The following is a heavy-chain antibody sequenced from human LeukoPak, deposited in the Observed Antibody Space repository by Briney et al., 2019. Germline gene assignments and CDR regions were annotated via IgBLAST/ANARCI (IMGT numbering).Heavy chain of an antibody. J-gene: IGHJ5*02. D-gene: IGHD6-6*01. CDR2: LYHSGST. Sequence: SETLSLTCTVSGYSISSGYYWGWIRQPPGKGLGWIGSLYHSGSTYYNPSLKSRVTISVDTSKNQFSLKLSSVTAADTAVYYCARDVRPLHSSSSDWFNPWGQGTLVTVSS. CDR1: GYSISSGYY. CDR3: ARDVRPLHSSSSDWFNP. V-gene: IGHV4-38-2*02.